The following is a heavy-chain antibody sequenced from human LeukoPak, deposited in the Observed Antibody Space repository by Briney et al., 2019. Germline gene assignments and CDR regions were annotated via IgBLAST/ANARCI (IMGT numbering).Heavy chain of an antibody. V-gene: IGHV4-4*02. CDR1: GGSISSSNW. Sequence: SGTLSLTCAVSGGSISSSNWWSWVRQPPGKGLEWIGEIYHSGSTNYNPSLKSRVTISVDKSKNQFSLKLSSVTAADTAVYYCASQYDFWSGYKNWFDPWGQGTLVTVSS. J-gene: IGHJ5*02. CDR2: IYHSGST. CDR3: ASQYDFWSGYKNWFDP. D-gene: IGHD3-3*01.